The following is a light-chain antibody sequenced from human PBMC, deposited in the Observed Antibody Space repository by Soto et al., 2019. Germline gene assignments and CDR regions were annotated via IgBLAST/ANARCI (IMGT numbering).Light chain of an antibody. CDR2: AAS. CDR1: QSISNY. J-gene: IGKJ1*01. V-gene: IGKV1-39*01. CDR3: HQSFTTLWT. Sequence: DIQMTQSPPSLSASVGDRVTISCRASQSISNYVSWYQQTPGKAPKLLISAASSLQSGVPSRFSGSGSGTDFILTITSLQPEDFATYYCHQSFTTLWTFGQGTKVDIK.